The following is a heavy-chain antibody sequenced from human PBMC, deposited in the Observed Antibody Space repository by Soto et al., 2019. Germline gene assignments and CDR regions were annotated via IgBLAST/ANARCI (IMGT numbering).Heavy chain of an antibody. V-gene: IGHV1-69*13. J-gene: IGHJ6*02. Sequence: ASVKVSCKASGGTFSSYAISWVRQAPGQGLEWMGGTIPIFGTANYAQKFQGRVTITADESTSTAYMELSSLRSEDTAVYYCASPNPHLEWSSGYYSYGMDVWPQGTT. CDR3: ASPNPHLEWSSGYYSYGMDV. CDR1: GGTFSSYA. CDR2: TIPIFGTA. D-gene: IGHD3-3*01.